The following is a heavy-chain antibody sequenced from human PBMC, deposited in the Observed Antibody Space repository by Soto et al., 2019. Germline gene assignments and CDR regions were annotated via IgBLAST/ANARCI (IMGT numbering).Heavy chain of an antibody. CDR2: IRSKAYRGTT. J-gene: IGHJ4*02. CDR1: GFTFGEYA. V-gene: IGHV3-49*04. CDR3: TRGDMALNDY. Sequence: GGSLRLSCTASGFTFGEYAMSWVRQAPGKGLEWISFIRSKAYRGTTKYAASVRGRFTISRDDSKSIAYLQMNSLKTEDTAVYYCTRGDMALNDYWGQGTLVTVSS. D-gene: IGHD2-15*01.